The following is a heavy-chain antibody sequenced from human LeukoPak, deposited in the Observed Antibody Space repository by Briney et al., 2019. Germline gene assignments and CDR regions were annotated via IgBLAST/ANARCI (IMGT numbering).Heavy chain of an antibody. J-gene: IGHJ3*02. Sequence: ASVKVSCKASGYTFTGYYIHWVRQAPEQGLEWMGRNNPNNGGTNYAQKFQGRVTMTRDMSMSTAHMELSRLRSVDTAVYYCAGEDNSSGYRPFDIWGQGTMVTVPS. D-gene: IGHD3-22*01. V-gene: IGHV1-2*06. CDR2: NNPNNGGT. CDR3: AGEDNSSGYRPFDI. CDR1: GYTFTGYY.